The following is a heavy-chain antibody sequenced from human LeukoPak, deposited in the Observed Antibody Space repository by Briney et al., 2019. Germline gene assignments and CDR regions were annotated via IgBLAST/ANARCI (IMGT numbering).Heavy chain of an antibody. CDR2: IYYSGST. CDR1: GGSISSYY. Sequence: SETLSLTCTVSGGSISSYYWSWIRQPPGKGLEWIGYIYYSGSTNYNPSLKSRVTISVDTSKNQFSLRLSSVTAADTAVYYCARSGGYSPVDVWGQGTTVTVSS. D-gene: IGHD6-19*01. V-gene: IGHV4-59*01. J-gene: IGHJ6*02. CDR3: ARSGGYSPVDV.